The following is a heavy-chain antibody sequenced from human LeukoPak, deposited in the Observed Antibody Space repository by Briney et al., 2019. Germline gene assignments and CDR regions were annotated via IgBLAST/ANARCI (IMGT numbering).Heavy chain of an antibody. Sequence: GASVKVSCKASGYTFTSYYMHWVRQAPGQGLEWMGIINPSGGSTSYAQKFQGRVTMTRDMSTSTVYMELSSLRSEDTAVYYCARDHGYYDSSGSWVRGTFDIWGQGTMVTVSS. D-gene: IGHD3-22*01. CDR1: GYTFTSYY. J-gene: IGHJ3*02. CDR2: INPSGGST. V-gene: IGHV1-46*01. CDR3: ARDHGYYDSSGSWVRGTFDI.